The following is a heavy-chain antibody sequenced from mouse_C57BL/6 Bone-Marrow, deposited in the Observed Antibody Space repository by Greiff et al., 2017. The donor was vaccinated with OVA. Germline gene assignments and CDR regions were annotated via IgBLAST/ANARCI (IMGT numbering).Heavy chain of an antibody. CDR3: ARPYYGSSFWFAY. V-gene: IGHV5-12*01. J-gene: IGHJ3*01. CDR1: GFTFSDYY. CDR2: ISNGGGST. D-gene: IGHD1-1*01. Sequence: VKVEESGGGLVQPGGSLKLSCAASGFTFSDYYMYWVRQTPEKRLEWVAYISNGGGSTYYPDTVKGRFTISRDNAKNTLYLQMSRLKSEDTAMYYCARPYYGSSFWFAYWGQGTLVTVSA.